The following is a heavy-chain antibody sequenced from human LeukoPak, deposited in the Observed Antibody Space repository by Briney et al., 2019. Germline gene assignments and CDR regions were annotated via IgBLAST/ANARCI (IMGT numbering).Heavy chain of an antibody. CDR2: IYYSGST. CDR3: ARTTEAHSWRTRYYDYYMDV. Sequence: SETLSLTCTVSGGSIISYYWSWIRPPPGKGLELIGYIYYSGSTNYNPSLKSRVTISVDTSKNQFSLKLSSVTAADTAVYYCARTTEAHSWRTRYYDYYMDVWGKGTTVTVSS. J-gene: IGHJ6*03. CDR1: GGSIISYY. V-gene: IGHV4-59*01. D-gene: IGHD6-13*01.